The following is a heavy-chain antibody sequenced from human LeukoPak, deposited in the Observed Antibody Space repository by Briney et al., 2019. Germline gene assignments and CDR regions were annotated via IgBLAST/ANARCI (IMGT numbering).Heavy chain of an antibody. Sequence: GGSLRLSCAASGFTFSSYWMHWVRQAPGKGLVWVSRINSDGSSTSYADSVKGRFTISRDNAKNTLYLQMNSLRAEDTAVYYCARMRRQWLDDAFDIWGQGTMVTVSS. CDR3: ARMRRQWLDDAFDI. V-gene: IGHV3-74*01. D-gene: IGHD6-19*01. CDR1: GFTFSSYW. CDR2: INSDGSST. J-gene: IGHJ3*02.